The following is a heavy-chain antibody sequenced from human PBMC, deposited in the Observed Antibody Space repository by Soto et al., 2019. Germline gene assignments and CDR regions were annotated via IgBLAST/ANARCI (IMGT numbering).Heavy chain of an antibody. Sequence: QVQLQQWGAGLLKPSETLSLTCAGYGGSLSDYNWSWIRQSPGKGLEWSGEINHRGGTNYNPSLTSRATLSVDTSKNQVSLKLSSVTAADSAMYYCARDPQGDGRLACDYWGQGTLVTVSS. J-gene: IGHJ4*02. CDR3: ARDPQGDGRLACDY. CDR2: INHRGGT. D-gene: IGHD1-26*01. V-gene: IGHV4-34*01. CDR1: GGSLSDYN.